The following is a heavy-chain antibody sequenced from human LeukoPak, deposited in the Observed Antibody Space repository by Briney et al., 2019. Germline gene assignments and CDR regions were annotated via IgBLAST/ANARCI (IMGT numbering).Heavy chain of an antibody. D-gene: IGHD1-26*01. CDR2: INSNSGGT. Sequence: ASVKVSCXASGYTFTGYYMHWVRQARGQGLEWMGRINSNSGGTNYAQKFQDRVTMTRDTSISTAYMELSRLRSDDTAVYYWARAREGFDPWGQGTLVTVSS. CDR3: ARAREGFDP. CDR1: GYTFTGYY. V-gene: IGHV1-2*06. J-gene: IGHJ5*02.